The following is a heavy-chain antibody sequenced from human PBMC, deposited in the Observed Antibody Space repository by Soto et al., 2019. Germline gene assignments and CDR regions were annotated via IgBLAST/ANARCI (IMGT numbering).Heavy chain of an antibody. J-gene: IGHJ5*02. CDR3: ARDEVP. Sequence: QVQLVESGGGVVQPGRSLRLSCAASGVTFSSYAMHWVRQAPGKGLEWVAVIWSDGSKKYYGASVKGRFTISRDNSKNTLYLQMNSLKVEDTAVYYCARDEVPWGQGTLVIV. CDR2: IWSDGSKK. V-gene: IGHV3-33*01. CDR1: GVTFSSYA.